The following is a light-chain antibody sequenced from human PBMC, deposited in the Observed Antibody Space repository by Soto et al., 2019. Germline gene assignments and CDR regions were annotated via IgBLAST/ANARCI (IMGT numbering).Light chain of an antibody. Sequence: EIVLTQSPGTLSLSPGYRATLSCRASQSVGSTNLAWYQQKPGQPPRLLIYDASNRATGVPDRFSGGGSGTDFTLTISRLEPEDFALYYCQQRSKWPPLTFGGGTKVEI. CDR2: DAS. J-gene: IGKJ4*01. V-gene: IGKV3D-20*02. CDR1: QSVGSTN. CDR3: QQRSKWPPLT.